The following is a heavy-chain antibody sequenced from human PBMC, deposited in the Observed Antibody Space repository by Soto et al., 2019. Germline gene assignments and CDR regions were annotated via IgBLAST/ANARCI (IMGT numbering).Heavy chain of an antibody. J-gene: IGHJ4*02. CDR3: AVTYSTSSVDD. V-gene: IGHV5-51*01. D-gene: IGHD6-6*01. CDR1: GYSFTNYW. CDR2: IYPGDSDT. Sequence: GESLKISCEGSGYSFTNYWIGWVRQMPGKGLEWMGIIYPGDSDTRYSPSFQGQVTISASRSISTAYLQWSSLKASDTAIYYCAVTYSTSSVDDWGQGTLVTVSS.